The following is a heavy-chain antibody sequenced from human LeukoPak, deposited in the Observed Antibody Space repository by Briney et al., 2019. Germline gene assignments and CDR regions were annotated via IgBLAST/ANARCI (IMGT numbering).Heavy chain of an antibody. D-gene: IGHD1-14*01. Sequence: PSETLSLPCVVQGGSFSGYYWSCIRQPPRKGGGWSGEINHSGSTTHNPSLKRRVTISVDTSKNQFSLKLTSVTATDTTVDYCARDVRTTEALEIWGHGTMVTASS. CDR1: GGSFSGYY. CDR3: ARDVRTTEALEI. V-gene: IGHV4-34*01. J-gene: IGHJ3*02. CDR2: INHSGST.